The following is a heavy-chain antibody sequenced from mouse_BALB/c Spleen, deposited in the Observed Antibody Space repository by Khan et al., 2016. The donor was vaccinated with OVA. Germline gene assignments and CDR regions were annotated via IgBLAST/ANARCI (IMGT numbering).Heavy chain of an antibody. V-gene: IGHV5-6*01. CDR2: ISSGGHYT. CDR1: GFTFSTYG. CDR3: ARLAYYYNSEGFAY. D-gene: IGHD1-1*02. J-gene: IGHJ3*01. Sequence: EVELVESGGDLVKPGGSLKLSCAASGFTFSTYGMSWVRQTPDMRLEWVATISSGGHYTYYPDSVKGRFTISRDNAKNTLYLQMSSLKSEDTARYSCARLAYYYNSEGFAYWGQGTLVTVSA.